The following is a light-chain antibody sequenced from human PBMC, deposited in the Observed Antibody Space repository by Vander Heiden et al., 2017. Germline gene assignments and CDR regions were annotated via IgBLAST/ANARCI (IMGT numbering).Light chain of an antibody. J-gene: IGKJ4*01. CDR2: AAS. CDR3: QQSYSNPELT. Sequence: DIQMTQSPSSLSASVGDRVTITCRASQSISSYLNWYQQKPGKAPKLLIYAASSLQSGVPSRFSGSGYGTDFTLTISSLQPEDFATCYCQQSYSNPELTFGGGTKVEIK. V-gene: IGKV1-39*01. CDR1: QSISSY.